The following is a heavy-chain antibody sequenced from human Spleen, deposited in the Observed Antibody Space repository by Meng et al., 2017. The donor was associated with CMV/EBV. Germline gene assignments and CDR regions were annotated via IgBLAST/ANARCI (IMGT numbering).Heavy chain of an antibody. J-gene: IGHJ5*02. V-gene: IGHV3-66*01. CDR2: IYSGGTT. CDR1: GFTVSSNY. Sequence: GESLKISCAASGFTVSSNYMTWVRQAPGKGLEWVSVIYSGGTTSYADSVKGRFTISRDNSKNTLYLQMNSLRAEDTAVYHCAKDRDSYGYTNWFDPWGQGTLVTVSS. D-gene: IGHD5-18*01. CDR3: AKDRDSYGYTNWFDP.